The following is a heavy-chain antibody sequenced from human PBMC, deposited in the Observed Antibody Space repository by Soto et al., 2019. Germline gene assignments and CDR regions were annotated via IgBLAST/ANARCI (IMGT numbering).Heavy chain of an antibody. J-gene: IGHJ4*02. CDR3: ARGAPVDLDY. CDR2: IYHSGST. Sequence: SETLSLTCAVSGGSIISGGYSWSWIRQPPGKGLEWIGYIYHSGSTYYNPSLKSRVTISVDRSKNQFSLKLSSVTAADTAVYYCARGAPVDLDYWGQGTLLTVSS. CDR1: GGSIISGGYS. V-gene: IGHV4-30-2*01.